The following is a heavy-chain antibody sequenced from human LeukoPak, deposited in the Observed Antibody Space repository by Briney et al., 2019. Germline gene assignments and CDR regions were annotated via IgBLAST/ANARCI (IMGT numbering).Heavy chain of an antibody. Sequence: GGSLRLSCAASGFTFSSYAMSWVRQAPGKGLEWVSAISGSGGSTYYADSVKGRFTISRDNSKNTLYLQMNSLRAEDTAVYYCAKDLLVDTAMVSLFDYWGQGTLVTVSS. D-gene: IGHD5-18*01. J-gene: IGHJ4*02. CDR1: GFTFSSYA. CDR2: ISGSGGST. CDR3: AKDLLVDTAMVSLFDY. V-gene: IGHV3-23*01.